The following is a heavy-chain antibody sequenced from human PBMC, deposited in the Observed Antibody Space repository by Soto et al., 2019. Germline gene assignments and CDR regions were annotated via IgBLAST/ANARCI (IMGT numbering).Heavy chain of an antibody. D-gene: IGHD5-18*01. J-gene: IGHJ4*02. Sequence: GGSLRLSCAASGFTFSSYAMHWVRQAPGKGLEWVAVISYDGSNKYYADSVKGRFTISRDNSKNTLYLQMNSLRAEDTAVYYCARDLRGYSYGTLSYWGQGTLVTVSS. V-gene: IGHV3-30-3*01. CDR3: ARDLRGYSYGTLSY. CDR1: GFTFSSYA. CDR2: ISYDGSNK.